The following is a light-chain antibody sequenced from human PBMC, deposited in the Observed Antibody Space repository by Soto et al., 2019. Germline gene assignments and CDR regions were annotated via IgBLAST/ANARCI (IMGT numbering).Light chain of an antibody. CDR3: CSYAGSPRYV. CDR2: DVS. Sequence: QSALTQPRSVSGSPGQSVTISCTGTSSAVGGYNYVSWYQQHPGKAPKVMIYDVSERPSGVPDRFSGSKSGNTASLTISGLQAEDEADYYCCSYAGSPRYVFGTGPKLTVL. CDR1: SSAVGGYNY. V-gene: IGLV2-11*01. J-gene: IGLJ1*01.